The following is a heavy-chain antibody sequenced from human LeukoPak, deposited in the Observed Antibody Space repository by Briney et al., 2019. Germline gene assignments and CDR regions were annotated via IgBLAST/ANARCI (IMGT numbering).Heavy chain of an antibody. V-gene: IGHV1-18*01. CDR1: GYTFTSYG. CDR3: ARGGYYYDSSGSLDYYGMDV. Sequence: ASVKVSCKASGYTFTSYGISWVRQAPGQGLEWMGWISAYNGNTNYAQKVQGRVTMTTDTSTSTAYTELRSLRSDDTAVYYCARGGYYYDSSGSLDYYGMDVWGQGTTVTVSS. J-gene: IGHJ6*02. CDR2: ISAYNGNT. D-gene: IGHD3-22*01.